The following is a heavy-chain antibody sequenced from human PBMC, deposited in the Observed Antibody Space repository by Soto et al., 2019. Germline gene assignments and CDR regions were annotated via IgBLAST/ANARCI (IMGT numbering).Heavy chain of an antibody. Sequence: GSLRLSCAASGFTFSYYPLHWVRRAPGKGLEWVSSISGIRDYIRYADSVKGRFTISRDNAKTSLYLQMNSLTAEDTAVYYCAREGVHNYTEYYFDYWGQGTLVTVSS. CDR3: AREGVHNYTEYYFDY. V-gene: IGHV3-21*06. CDR2: ISGIRDYI. CDR1: GFTFSYYP. J-gene: IGHJ4*02. D-gene: IGHD3-10*01.